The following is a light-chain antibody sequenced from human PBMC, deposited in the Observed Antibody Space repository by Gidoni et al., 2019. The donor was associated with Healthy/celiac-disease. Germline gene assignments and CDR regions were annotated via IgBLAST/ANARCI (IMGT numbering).Light chain of an antibody. CDR3: QQSYRAIT. V-gene: IGKV1-39*01. CDR2: AAS. CDR1: QSISSY. J-gene: IGKJ5*01. Sequence: DIQMTQSPSSLSASVGDRVTITCLASQSISSYLNWYQQKPGKAPKLLIYAASSLQSGVPSRFSGSGSGTDFTLTISSLQPEDFATYYCQQSYRAITFXQXTRLEIK.